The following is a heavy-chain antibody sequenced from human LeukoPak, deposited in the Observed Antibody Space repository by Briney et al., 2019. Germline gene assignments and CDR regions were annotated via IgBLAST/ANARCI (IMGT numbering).Heavy chain of an antibody. Sequence: SETLSLTCTVSGGSISSYYWSWIRQPPGKGLEWIGYIYYSGSTSYNPSLKSRVTISVDTSKNQFSLKLSSVTAADTAVYYCARRHYYDSSGYYYLAFDIWGQGTMVTVSS. CDR2: IYYSGST. CDR3: ARRHYYDSSGYYYLAFDI. D-gene: IGHD3-22*01. V-gene: IGHV4-59*01. J-gene: IGHJ3*02. CDR1: GGSISSYY.